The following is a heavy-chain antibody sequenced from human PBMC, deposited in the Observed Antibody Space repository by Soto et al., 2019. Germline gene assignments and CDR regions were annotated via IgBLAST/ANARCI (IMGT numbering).Heavy chain of an antibody. J-gene: IGHJ4*02. V-gene: IGHV3-21*06. D-gene: IGHD1-20*01. Sequence: GGSLRLSCVVSGFAFSNYNMNWVRQAPGKALEWVSSISSRNTYIYYADSVRGRFTISRDNAKSSLYLLMDSLRAEDTAVYYCASGITLDYWGQGTLVTVSS. CDR2: ISSRNTYI. CDR3: ASGITLDY. CDR1: GFAFSNYN.